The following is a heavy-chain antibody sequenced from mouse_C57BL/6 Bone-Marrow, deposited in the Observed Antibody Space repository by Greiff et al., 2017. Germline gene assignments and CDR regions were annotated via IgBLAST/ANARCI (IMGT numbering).Heavy chain of an antibody. CDR3: ARRTLYYAMDY. J-gene: IGHJ4*01. V-gene: IGHV5-6*01. CDR1: GFTFSSYG. CDR2: ISSGGSYP. Sequence: EVHLVESGGDLVKPGGSLKLSCAASGFTFSSYGMSWVRQTPDKRLEWVATISSGGSYPYYPDSVKGRFTISRDNAKNTLYLQMSSLKSEDTAMYYCARRTLYYAMDYWGQGTSVTVSS.